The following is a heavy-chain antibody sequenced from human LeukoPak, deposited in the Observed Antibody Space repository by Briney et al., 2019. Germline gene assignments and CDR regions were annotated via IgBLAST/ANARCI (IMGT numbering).Heavy chain of an antibody. CDR3: ARDKRAWTPLAFDI. D-gene: IGHD3/OR15-3a*01. Sequence: PSETLSLTCTVSGGSISSGGYYWSWIRQHPGKGLEWIGYIYYSGSTYYNPSLKSRVTISVDTSKNQFSLKLSSVTAADTAVYYCARDKRAWTPLAFDIWGQGTMVTVSS. V-gene: IGHV4-31*03. CDR1: GGSISSGGYY. J-gene: IGHJ3*02. CDR2: IYYSGST.